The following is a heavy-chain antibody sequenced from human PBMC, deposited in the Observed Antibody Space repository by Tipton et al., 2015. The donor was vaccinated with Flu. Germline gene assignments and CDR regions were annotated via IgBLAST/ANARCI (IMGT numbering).Heavy chain of an antibody. CDR2: IYYSGST. CDR1: GGSISSGGYY. J-gene: IGHJ4*02. CDR3: AGSIGFGYYFDY. D-gene: IGHD3-10*01. V-gene: IGHV4-31*03. Sequence: TLSLTCTVSGGSISSGGYYWSWIRQHPGKGLERIGYIYYSGSTYYNPSLKSRVTISVDTSKNQFSLKLSSVTAADTAVYYCAGSIGFGYYFDYWGQGTLVTVSS.